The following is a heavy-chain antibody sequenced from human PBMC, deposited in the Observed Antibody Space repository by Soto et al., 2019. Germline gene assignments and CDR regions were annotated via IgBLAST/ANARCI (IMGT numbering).Heavy chain of an antibody. V-gene: IGHV4-39*01. CDR3: ASAGGYYDSSGYYYYFDY. J-gene: IGHJ4*02. CDR1: GGSISSSSYY. CDR2: IYYSGST. Sequence: SETMSLTCTVSGGSISSSSYYWGWIRQPPGKGLEWIGSIYYSGSTYYNPSLKSRVTISVDTSKNQFSLKLSSVTAADTAVYYCASAGGYYDSSGYYYYFDYWGQGTLVTVSS. D-gene: IGHD3-22*01.